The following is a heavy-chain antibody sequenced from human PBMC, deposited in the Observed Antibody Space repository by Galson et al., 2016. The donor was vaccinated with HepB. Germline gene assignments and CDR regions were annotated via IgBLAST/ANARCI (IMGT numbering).Heavy chain of an antibody. Sequence: SLRLSCAASGFTFDDYAMHWVRQAPGKGLEWVSGISWNSGSIGYADSVKGRFTISRDNAKNSLYLQMNSLRAEDTAVYYCARDTGTPDYWGQGTLVTVSA. CDR1: GFTFDDYA. J-gene: IGHJ4*02. D-gene: IGHD1-26*01. CDR2: ISWNSGSI. CDR3: ARDTGTPDY. V-gene: IGHV3-9*01.